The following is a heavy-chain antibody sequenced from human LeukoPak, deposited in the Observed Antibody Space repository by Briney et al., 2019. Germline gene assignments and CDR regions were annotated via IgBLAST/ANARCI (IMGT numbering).Heavy chain of an antibody. CDR1: GFTFSNND. D-gene: IGHD1-26*01. J-gene: IGHJ4*02. V-gene: IGHV3-23*01. CDR3: ARRGSYFGGFDY. Sequence: GGSLRLSCAASGFTFSNNDMSWVRQAPGKGLGWVSAISGSGDNTNYGDSVKGRFTISRDNAKNRLFLQMNSLRVEDTAIYYCARRGSYFGGFDYWGQGTLVSVPS. CDR2: ISGSGDNT.